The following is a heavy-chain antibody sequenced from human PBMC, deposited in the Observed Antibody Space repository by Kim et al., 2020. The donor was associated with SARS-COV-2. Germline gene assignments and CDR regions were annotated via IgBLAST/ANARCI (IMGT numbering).Heavy chain of an antibody. Sequence: GGSLRLSCAASGFTFSSYAMHWVRQAPGKGLEWVAVISYDGSNKYYADSVKGRFTISRDNSKNTLYLQMNSLRAEDTAVYYCARGIGIAAAGVWGQGTLVTVSS. CDR2: ISYDGSNK. D-gene: IGHD6-13*01. J-gene: IGHJ4*02. CDR1: GFTFSSYA. V-gene: IGHV3-30*04. CDR3: ARGIGIAAAGV.